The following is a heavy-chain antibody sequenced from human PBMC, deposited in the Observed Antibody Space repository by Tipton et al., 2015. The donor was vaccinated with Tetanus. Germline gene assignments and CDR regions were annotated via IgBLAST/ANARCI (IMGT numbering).Heavy chain of an antibody. Sequence: GAEVKKPGASVKVSCKASGYTFTSYGISWVRQAPRQGLEWMGWISAYNGNTNYAQKLQGRVTMTTDTSTSTAYMELRSLRSDDTAVYYCARTLRSYYYYYGMDVWGQGTTVTVSS. D-gene: IGHD2-15*01. CDR3: ARTLRSYYYYYGMDV. CDR1: GYTFTSYG. V-gene: IGHV1-18*01. J-gene: IGHJ6*02. CDR2: ISAYNGNT.